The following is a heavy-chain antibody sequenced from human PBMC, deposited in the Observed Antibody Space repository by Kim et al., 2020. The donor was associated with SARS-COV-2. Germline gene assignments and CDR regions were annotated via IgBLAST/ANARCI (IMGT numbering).Heavy chain of an antibody. CDR2: IKQDGSEK. CDR1: GFTFSSYW. Sequence: GESLKISCAASGFTFSSYWMSWVRQAPGKGLEWVANIKQDGSEKYYVDSVKGRFTISRDNAKNSLYLQMNSLRAEDTAVYYCARDGPVLRYFDWLVPASGYYFDYWGQGTLVTVSS. J-gene: IGHJ4*02. D-gene: IGHD3-9*01. V-gene: IGHV3-7*01. CDR3: ARDGPVLRYFDWLVPASGYYFDY.